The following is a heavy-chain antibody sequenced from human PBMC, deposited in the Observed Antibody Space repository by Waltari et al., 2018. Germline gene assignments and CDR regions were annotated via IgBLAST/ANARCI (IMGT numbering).Heavy chain of an antibody. J-gene: IGHJ5*02. CDR1: GGSISSYY. CDR3: ARRKENFDP. Sequence: QVQLQESGPGLVKPSETLSPTCTVSGGSISSYYWSWIRQPPGKGLEWIGYIYYSGSTNYNPSLKSRVTISVDTSKNQFSLKLSSVTAADTAVYYCARRKENFDPWGQGTLVTVSS. V-gene: IGHV4-59*01. CDR2: IYYSGST.